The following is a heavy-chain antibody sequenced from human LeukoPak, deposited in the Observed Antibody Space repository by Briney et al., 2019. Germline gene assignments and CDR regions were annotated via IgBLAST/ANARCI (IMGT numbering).Heavy chain of an antibody. CDR3: ARDRRYITIFGVVIYYFDH. J-gene: IGHJ4*02. CDR1: GYTFTSYY. D-gene: IGHD3-3*01. V-gene: IGHV1-46*01. Sequence: APVKVSCKASGYTFTSYYMHWVRQAHGQGLEWMGIINPSGGSTSYAQKFQGRVTMTRDTSTSTVYMELSSLRSEDTAVYYCARDRRYITIFGVVIYYFDHWGQGTLVTVSS. CDR2: INPSGGST.